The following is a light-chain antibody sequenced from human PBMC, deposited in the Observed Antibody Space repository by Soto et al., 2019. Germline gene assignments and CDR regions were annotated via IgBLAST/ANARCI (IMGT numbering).Light chain of an antibody. CDR3: QSYDSSLNV. V-gene: IGLV1-40*01. Sequence: QTVVTQPPSVSGAPGQRVTISCTGSSSNIGAGYDVHWYQQRPGTAPKLLIHGNSNRPSGVPDRFSGSKSGTSASLAITGLQAEDEADYYCQSYDSSLNVFGTGTKLTVL. CDR2: GNS. J-gene: IGLJ1*01. CDR1: SSNIGAGYD.